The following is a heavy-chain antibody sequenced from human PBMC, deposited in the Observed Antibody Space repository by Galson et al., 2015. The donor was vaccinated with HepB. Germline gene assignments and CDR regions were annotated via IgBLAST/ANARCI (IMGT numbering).Heavy chain of an antibody. CDR2: IRYDGSNK. J-gene: IGHJ4*02. D-gene: IGHD2-15*01. Sequence: SLRLSCAASGFTFSSYGMHWVRQAPGKGLEWVAFIRYDGSNKYYADSVKGRFTISRDNSKNTLYLQMNSLRAEDTAVYYCAKGSDQLLLVDYWGQGTLVTVSS. CDR3: AKGSDQLLLVDY. CDR1: GFTFSSYG. V-gene: IGHV3-30*02.